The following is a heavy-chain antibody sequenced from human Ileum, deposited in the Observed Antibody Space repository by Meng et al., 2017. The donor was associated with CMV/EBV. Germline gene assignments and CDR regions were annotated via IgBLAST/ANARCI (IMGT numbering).Heavy chain of an antibody. CDR2: INHRGST. V-gene: IGHV4-34*01. D-gene: IGHD2-15*01. CDR1: GGSFSGYY. Sequence: VHQKQLAAGLLKPSETLSLTCAVYGGSFSGYYWGWIRQPPGKGLEWIGEINHRGSTNYNPSLKSRVTISVDTSKNQFSLKLSSVTAADTAVYYCAREGTKLLGLKRWFDPWGQGTLVTVSS. CDR3: AREGTKLLGLKRWFDP. J-gene: IGHJ5*02.